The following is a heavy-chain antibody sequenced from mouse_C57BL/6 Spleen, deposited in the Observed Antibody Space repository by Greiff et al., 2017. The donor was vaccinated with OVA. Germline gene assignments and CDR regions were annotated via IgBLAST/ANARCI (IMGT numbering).Heavy chain of an antibody. J-gene: IGHJ4*01. CDR1: GYTFTSYW. V-gene: IGHV1-55*01. Sequence: QVQLQQPGAELVKPGASVKMSCKASGYTFTSYWITWVKQRPGQGLEWIGDIYPGSGSTNYNEKFKSKATLTVDTSSSTAYMQLSSLTSEDSAVYYCAITTVVATDRYYYAMDYWGQGTSVTVSS. D-gene: IGHD1-1*01. CDR2: IYPGSGST. CDR3: AITTVVATDRYYYAMDY.